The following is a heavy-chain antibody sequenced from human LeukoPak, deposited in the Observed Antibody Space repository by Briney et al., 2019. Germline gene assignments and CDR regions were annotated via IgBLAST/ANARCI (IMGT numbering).Heavy chain of an antibody. Sequence: PGGSLRLSCAASGFTFSSHGMNWVRQAPGKGLEWVSSISSSSYIYYGDSVKGRFTISRDNAKSSLYLQMNSLRAEDTAVYYCAELGITMIGGVWGKGTTVTISS. CDR2: ISSSSYI. CDR3: AELGITMIGGV. V-gene: IGHV3-21*01. D-gene: IGHD3-10*02. J-gene: IGHJ6*04. CDR1: GFTFSSHG.